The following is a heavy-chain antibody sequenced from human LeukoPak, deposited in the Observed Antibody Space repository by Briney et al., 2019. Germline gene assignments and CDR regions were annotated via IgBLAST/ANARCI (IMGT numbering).Heavy chain of an antibody. CDR1: GGSISSSSYY. V-gene: IGHV4-39*01. CDR2: IYYSGST. J-gene: IGHJ4*02. Sequence: SETLSLTCTVSGGSISSSSYYWGGSRQPPGEGLGWIGSIYYSGSTYYNPSLKSRVTISVDTSKNPFSLKLSSVTAADTAVYYCARRPYSSSSGRMHYFDYWGQGTLVTVSS. CDR3: ARRPYSSSSGRMHYFDY. D-gene: IGHD6-6*01.